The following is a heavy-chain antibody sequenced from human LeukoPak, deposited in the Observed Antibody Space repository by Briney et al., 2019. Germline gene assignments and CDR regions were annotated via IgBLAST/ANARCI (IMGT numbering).Heavy chain of an antibody. CDR2: INPNSGGT. CDR1: GYTFTSYD. CDR3: ARGGWLVHHYNWFDP. Sequence: ASVKVSCKASGYTFTSYDINWVRQATGQGLEWMGWINPNSGGTNYAQKFRGRVTMTRDTSISTAYMELSRLRSDDTAVYYCARGGWLVHHYNWFDPWGQGTLVTVSS. D-gene: IGHD6-19*01. J-gene: IGHJ5*02. V-gene: IGHV1-2*02.